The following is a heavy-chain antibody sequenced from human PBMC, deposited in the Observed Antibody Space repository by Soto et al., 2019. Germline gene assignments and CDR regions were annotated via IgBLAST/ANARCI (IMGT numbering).Heavy chain of an antibody. CDR1: GGSISDETHY. CDR2: IYYTGFT. J-gene: IGHJ4*02. V-gene: IGHV4-39*01. CDR3: ARTRGHESGGPFDN. D-gene: IGHD3-10*01. Sequence: QLQLQQSGPGLVKPSETLSLTCTVSGGSISDETHYWGCIRQPPGRGLEWIGTIYYTGFTYYNPSLXXXVXISVDTSKTQFSLNLTSVTAAGTALYYCARTRGHESGGPFDNWGQGPLVTVSS.